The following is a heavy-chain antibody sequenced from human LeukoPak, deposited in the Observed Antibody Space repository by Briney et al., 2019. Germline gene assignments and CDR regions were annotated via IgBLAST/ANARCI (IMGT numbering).Heavy chain of an antibody. V-gene: IGHV3-9*01. Sequence: GGSLRLSCAASGFTFTTCWMHWVRQAPGKGLEWVSGISWNSGSIGCADSVKGRFTISRDNAKNSLYLQMNSLRADDTAVYYCVRGFRSADYWGQGILVTVSS. CDR2: ISWNSGSI. CDR3: VRGFRSADY. J-gene: IGHJ4*02. CDR1: GFTFTTCW.